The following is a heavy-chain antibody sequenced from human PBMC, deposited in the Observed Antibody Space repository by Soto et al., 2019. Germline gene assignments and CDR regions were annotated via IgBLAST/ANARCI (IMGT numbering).Heavy chain of an antibody. J-gene: IGHJ5*02. V-gene: IGHV1-69*13. CDR2: IIPIFGTA. Sequence: SVKVSCKASGGTSSSYAISWVRQAPGQGLEWMGGIIPIFGTANYAQKFQGRVTITADESTSTAYMELSSLRSEDTAVYYCARRDGGNYNWFDPWGQGTLVTVSS. D-gene: IGHD2-21*02. CDR3: ARRDGGNYNWFDP. CDR1: GGTSSSYA.